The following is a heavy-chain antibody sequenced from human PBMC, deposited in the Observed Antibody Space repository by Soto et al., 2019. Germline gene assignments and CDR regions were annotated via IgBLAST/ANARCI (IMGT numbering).Heavy chain of an antibody. CDR1: GGSFSGYY. CDR3: ARGFYVGWLLLSGWFDP. Sequence: ASETLSLTCAVYGGSFSGYYWCWIRQPPGKGLEWIGEINHSGSTNYNPSLKSRVTISVDTSKNQFSLKLSSVTAADTAVYYCARGFYVGWLLLSGWFDPWGQGTLVTVSS. V-gene: IGHV4-34*01. J-gene: IGHJ5*02. D-gene: IGHD3-22*01. CDR2: INHSGST.